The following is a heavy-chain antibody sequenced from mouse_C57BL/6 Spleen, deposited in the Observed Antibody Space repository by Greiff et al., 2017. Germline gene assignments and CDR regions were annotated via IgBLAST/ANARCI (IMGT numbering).Heavy chain of an antibody. CDR2: INPNYGTT. Sequence: VQLQQSGPELVKPGASVKISCKASGYSFTDYNMNWVKQSNGKSLEWIGVINPNYGTTSYNQKFKGKATLTVDQSSSTAYMQLNSLTSEDSAVYYCASNYYGSSRYYFDYWGQGTTLTVSS. J-gene: IGHJ2*01. CDR1: GYSFTDYN. V-gene: IGHV1-39*01. D-gene: IGHD1-1*01. CDR3: ASNYYGSSRYYFDY.